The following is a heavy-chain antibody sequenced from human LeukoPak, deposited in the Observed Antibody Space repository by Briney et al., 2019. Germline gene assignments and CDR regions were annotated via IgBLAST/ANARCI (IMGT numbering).Heavy chain of an antibody. CDR2: INPSGGST. CDR3: ARVSRDGYYRFGY. V-gene: IGHV1-46*02. D-gene: IGHD5-24*01. J-gene: IGHJ4*02. CDR1: GYILHTFY. Sequence: ASVTVSCKASGYILHTFYIDWVRQAPGQGREWMGRINPSGGSTSYTQNFQDRVTMTSDTSTSTSTSTVYMELSSLRSEDTAVYYCARVSRDGYYRFGYWGQGVLVTVSS.